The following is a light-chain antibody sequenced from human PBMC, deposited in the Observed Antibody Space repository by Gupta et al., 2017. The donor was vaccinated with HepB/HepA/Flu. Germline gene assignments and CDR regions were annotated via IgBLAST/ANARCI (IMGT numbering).Light chain of an antibody. V-gene: IGKV3-20*01. Sequence: IVLTQSPGTLSLSPGERATLSCMASQSVSSSYLAWYQQKPGKAPRPPIYGASSRVTGIPDRFSAGASVTDFTLRMRSLDLEDFAVYYCQQYACSRRRFGQGTKLEIK. CDR2: GAS. J-gene: IGKJ1*01. CDR1: QSVSSSY. CDR3: QQYACSRRR.